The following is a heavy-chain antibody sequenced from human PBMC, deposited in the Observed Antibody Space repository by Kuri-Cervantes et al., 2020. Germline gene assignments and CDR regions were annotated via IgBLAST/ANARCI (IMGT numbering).Heavy chain of an antibody. Sequence: GSLRLSCTVSGVSISSYYWTWIRHPPGKGLEWIGNIYYSERTNYNPSLKSRVTISVDTSKSQFSLKLSSVTAADTAVYYCARGGDGYKIFDYWGQGTLVTVSS. J-gene: IGHJ4*02. CDR2: IYYSERT. D-gene: IGHD5-24*01. CDR1: GVSISSYY. CDR3: ARGGDGYKIFDY. V-gene: IGHV4-59*12.